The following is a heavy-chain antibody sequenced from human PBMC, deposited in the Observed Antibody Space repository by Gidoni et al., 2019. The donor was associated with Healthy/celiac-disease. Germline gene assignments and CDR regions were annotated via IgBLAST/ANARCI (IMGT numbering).Heavy chain of an antibody. V-gene: IGHV1-46*01. CDR1: GYTFTSYY. CDR3: AREPGDIVVVTAGDAFDI. J-gene: IGHJ3*02. Sequence: QVQLVQSGAEVKKPGASVKVSCKASGYTFTSYYMHWVRQAPGQGLEWMGIINPSGGSTSYAQKFQGRVTMTRDTSTSTVYMELSSLRSEDTAVYYCAREPGDIVVVTAGDAFDIWGQGTMVTVSS. D-gene: IGHD2-21*02. CDR2: INPSGGST.